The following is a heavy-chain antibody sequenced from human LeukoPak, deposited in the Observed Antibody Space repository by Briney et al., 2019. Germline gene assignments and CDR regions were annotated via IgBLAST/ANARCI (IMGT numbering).Heavy chain of an antibody. J-gene: IGHJ4*02. V-gene: IGHV3-23*01. CDR2: MSSSGVSP. Sequence: GESLRLSCEASGFSFSKYAMTWVRQAPGKGLEWVTGMSSSGVSPDYADSVRGRFTISRDNSKETLFLQMNSLRAEDTAIYYCARVSFDGGVIPYFDSWGQGTVVTVSS. CDR3: ARVSFDGGVIPYFDS. D-gene: IGHD3-10*01. CDR1: GFSFSKYA.